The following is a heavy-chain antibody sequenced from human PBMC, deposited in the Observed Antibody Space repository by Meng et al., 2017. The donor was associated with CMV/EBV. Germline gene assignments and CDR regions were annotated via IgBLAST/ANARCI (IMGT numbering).Heavy chain of an antibody. V-gene: IGHV3-30*04. CDR1: GFTFSSYA. D-gene: IGHD3-3*01. CDR3: ASLVSETYYDFWSGSEPRSTP. J-gene: IGHJ5*02. Sequence: GESLKISCAASGFTFSSYAMHWVRQAPGKGLEWVAVISYDGSNKYYADSVKGRFTISRDNSKNTLYLQMNSLRAEDTAVYYCASLVSETYYDFWSGSEPRSTPWGQGTLVTVSS. CDR2: ISYDGSNK.